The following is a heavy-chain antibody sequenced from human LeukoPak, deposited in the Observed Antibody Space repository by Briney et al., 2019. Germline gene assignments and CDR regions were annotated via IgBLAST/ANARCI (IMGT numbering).Heavy chain of an antibody. CDR2: INPNSGGT. D-gene: IGHD6-13*01. Sequence: ASVKVSCKASGYTFTGYYMHWVRQAPGQGLEWMGWINPNSGGTNYAQKFQGRVTMTRDTSISTAYMELSRLRSDDTAVYYCARAVAAAGSPYYMDVWGKGTTVTISS. CDR1: GYTFTGYY. CDR3: ARAVAAAGSPYYMDV. V-gene: IGHV1-2*02. J-gene: IGHJ6*03.